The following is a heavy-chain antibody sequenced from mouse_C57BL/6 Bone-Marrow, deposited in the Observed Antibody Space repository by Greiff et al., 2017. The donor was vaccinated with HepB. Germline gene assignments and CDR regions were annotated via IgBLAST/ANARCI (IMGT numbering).Heavy chain of an antibody. CDR2: IYPGSGNT. D-gene: IGHD2-4*01. CDR1: GYTFTDYY. Sequence: VQLQQSGAELVRPGASVKLSCKASGYTFTDYYINWVKKRPGQGLEWIARIYPGSGNTYYNEKFKGKATLTAEKSSSTAYMQLSSLTSEDSAVYFCARSRDYDGRFYAMDYWGQGTSVTVSS. CDR3: ARSRDYDGRFYAMDY. V-gene: IGHV1-76*01. J-gene: IGHJ4*01.